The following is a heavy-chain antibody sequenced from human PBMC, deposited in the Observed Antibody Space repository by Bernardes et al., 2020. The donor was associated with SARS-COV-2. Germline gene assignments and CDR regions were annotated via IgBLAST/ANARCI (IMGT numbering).Heavy chain of an antibody. D-gene: IGHD3-3*01. V-gene: IGHV3-23*01. CDR2: ITGSGQTT. CDR1: GFTFNNYA. CDR3: VKQYDFWTTSRFDY. Sequence: GGSLRLSCAASGFTFNNYAMTWVRQAPGKGLEWVSSITGSGQTTYYADSVQGRFTISRDNSQNTLYVQIDSLRAEDTAVYFCVKQYDFWTTSRFDYWGQGT. J-gene: IGHJ4*02.